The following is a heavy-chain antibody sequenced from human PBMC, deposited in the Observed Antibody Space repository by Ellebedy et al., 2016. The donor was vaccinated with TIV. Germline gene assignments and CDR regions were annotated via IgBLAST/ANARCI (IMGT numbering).Heavy chain of an antibody. Sequence: SETLSLXCAVYGGSFSGYYWSWIRQPPGKGLEWIGEINHSGSTNYNPSLKSRVTISVDTSKNQFSLKLSSVTAADTAVYYCARAPIVRDFWSGYYADAFDIWGQGTMVTVSS. CDR3: ARAPIVRDFWSGYYADAFDI. CDR2: INHSGST. CDR1: GGSFSGYY. V-gene: IGHV4-34*01. D-gene: IGHD3-3*01. J-gene: IGHJ3*02.